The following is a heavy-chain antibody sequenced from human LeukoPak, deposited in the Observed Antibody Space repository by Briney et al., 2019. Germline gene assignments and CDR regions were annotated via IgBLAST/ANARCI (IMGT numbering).Heavy chain of an antibody. Sequence: SQTLSLTCTVSGGSISSGNYYWSWIRQPAGKGLECIGRIYSTGSTNYNPSLKSRVTISVHTSKNQFSLKMSSVTAADTAVYYCAREVYSSGWKFDYWGQGTLVTVSS. CDR2: IYSTGST. CDR3: AREVYSSGWKFDY. CDR1: GGSISSGNYY. V-gene: IGHV4-61*02. J-gene: IGHJ4*02. D-gene: IGHD6-19*01.